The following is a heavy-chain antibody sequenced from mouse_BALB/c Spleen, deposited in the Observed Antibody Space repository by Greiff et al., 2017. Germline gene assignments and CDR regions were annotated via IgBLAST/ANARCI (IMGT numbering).Heavy chain of an antibody. V-gene: IGHV5-9-4*01. Sequence: EVKLVESGGGLVKPGGSLKLSCAASGFTFSSYAMSWVRQSPEKRLEWVAEISSGGSYTYYPDTVTGRFTISRDNAKNTLYLEMSSLRSEDTAMYYCARGQSSYYYGSSSAWFAYWGQGTLVTVSA. CDR2: ISSGGSYT. CDR1: GFTFSSYA. CDR3: ARGQSSYYYGSSSAWFAY. D-gene: IGHD1-1*01. J-gene: IGHJ3*01.